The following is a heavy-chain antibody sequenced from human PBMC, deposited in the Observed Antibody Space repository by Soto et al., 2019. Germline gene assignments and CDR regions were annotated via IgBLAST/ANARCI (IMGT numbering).Heavy chain of an antibody. J-gene: IGHJ4*02. Sequence: GSLRLSCAASGFTFSSYAMHWVRQAPGKGLEWVAVISYDGSNKYYADSVKGRFTISRDDSKNTLYLQMNSLRAEDTAVYYCARDCNYYDSSGTRLCYWGQGTLVTVSS. V-gene: IGHV3-30-3*01. CDR3: ARDCNYYDSSGTRLCY. CDR2: ISYDGSNK. D-gene: IGHD3-22*01. CDR1: GFTFSSYA.